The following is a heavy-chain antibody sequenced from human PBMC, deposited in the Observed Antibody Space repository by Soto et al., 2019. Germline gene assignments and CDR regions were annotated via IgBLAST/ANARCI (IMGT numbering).Heavy chain of an antibody. CDR3: ARDPFGRGFSGYDY. CDR2: IYYSGST. Sequence: PSETLSLTCTVSGGSISSSSYYWGWIRQPPGKGLEWIGSIYYSGSTYYNPSLKSRVTISVDTSKNQFSLKLSSVTAADTAVYYCARDPFGRGFSGYDYWGQGTLVTVSS. V-gene: IGHV4-39*07. J-gene: IGHJ4*02. CDR1: GGSISSSSYY. D-gene: IGHD3-22*01.